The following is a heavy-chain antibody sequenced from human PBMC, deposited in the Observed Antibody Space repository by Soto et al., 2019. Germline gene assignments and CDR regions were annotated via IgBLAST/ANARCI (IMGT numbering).Heavy chain of an antibody. D-gene: IGHD6-6*01. V-gene: IGHV1-69*13. Sequence: SVKVSCKASGGTFSSYAISWVRQAPGQGLEWMGGIIPIFGTANYAQKFQGRVTITADESTSTAYMELSSLRPEDTAVYYCARDPLPVEYSSSSTDYWGQGTLVTVSS. CDR1: GGTFSSYA. CDR3: ARDPLPVEYSSSSTDY. CDR2: IIPIFGTA. J-gene: IGHJ4*02.